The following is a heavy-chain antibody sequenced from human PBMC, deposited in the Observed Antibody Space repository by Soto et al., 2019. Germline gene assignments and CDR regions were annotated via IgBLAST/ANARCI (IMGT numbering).Heavy chain of an antibody. Sequence: GASVKVSCKASGCTFSSYAISWVRQAPGQGLEWMGGIIPIFGTANYAQKFQGRVTITADESTSTAYMELSSLRSEDTAVYYCAREYYYDSSGYRALDYWGQGTLVTVSS. CDR3: AREYYYDSSGYRALDY. CDR2: IIPIFGTA. V-gene: IGHV1-69*13. J-gene: IGHJ4*02. D-gene: IGHD3-22*01. CDR1: GCTFSSYA.